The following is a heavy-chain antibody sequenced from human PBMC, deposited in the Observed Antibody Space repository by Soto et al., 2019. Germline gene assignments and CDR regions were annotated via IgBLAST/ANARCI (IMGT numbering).Heavy chain of an antibody. CDR3: ARDRIPTGMDV. J-gene: IGHJ6*02. CDR1: GFTFGSYS. Sequence: GGSLRLSCAASGFTFGSYSMNWVRQAPGKGLEWVSYISSSSSTIYYADSVEGRFTISRDNSKNTLYLQMNSLRAEDTAVYYCARDRIPTGMDVWGQGTTVTVSS. CDR2: ISSSSSTI. V-gene: IGHV3-48*01.